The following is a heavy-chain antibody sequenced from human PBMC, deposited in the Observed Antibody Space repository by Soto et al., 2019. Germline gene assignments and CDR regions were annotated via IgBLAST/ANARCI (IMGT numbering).Heavy chain of an antibody. V-gene: IGHV3-66*01. CDR3: VREPRYCSGGSCCIMGDAFDI. CDR2: IYNEFT. D-gene: IGHD2-15*01. Sequence: EVQLVESGGGLVQPGGSLRLSCVASGFTVTDIYMNWVRQAPGKGLEWVSVIYNEFTDYADSVRGRFSISTESSKNALDLQMKSLRAEDSAVYYCVREPRYCSGGSCCIMGDAFDIWGQGTMVTVSS. CDR1: GFTVTDIY. J-gene: IGHJ3*02.